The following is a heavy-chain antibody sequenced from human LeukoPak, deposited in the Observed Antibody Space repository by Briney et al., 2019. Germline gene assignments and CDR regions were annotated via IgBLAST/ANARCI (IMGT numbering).Heavy chain of an antibody. J-gene: IGHJ4*02. D-gene: IGHD6-19*01. Sequence: SQTLSLTCTVSGDAFSSGGYYWSWIRQHPGKGLEWIGYIDYSGSTYYNPSLKSRLTISVDTSKNQFSLKLSSVTAADTAVYYCARDPSNGWYYFDYWGQGTLVTVSS. CDR1: GDAFSSGGYY. CDR3: ARDPSNGWYYFDY. V-gene: IGHV4-31*03. CDR2: IDYSGST.